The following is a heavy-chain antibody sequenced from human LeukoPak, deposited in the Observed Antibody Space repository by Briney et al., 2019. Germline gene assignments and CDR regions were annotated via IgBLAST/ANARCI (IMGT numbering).Heavy chain of an antibody. CDR2: TYYRSKWYN. V-gene: IGHV6-1*01. CDR1: GDSVSSNSAA. D-gene: IGHD2-15*01. Sequence: SQTLSLTCAISGDSVSSNSAAWNWIKQSPSRGLEWVGRTYYRSKWYNDYAVSVKSRITINPDTSKNQFSLQLNSVTPEDTAVYYCAREDCSGGSCYTDNDAFDIWGQGTMVTVSS. CDR3: AREDCSGGSCYTDNDAFDI. J-gene: IGHJ3*02.